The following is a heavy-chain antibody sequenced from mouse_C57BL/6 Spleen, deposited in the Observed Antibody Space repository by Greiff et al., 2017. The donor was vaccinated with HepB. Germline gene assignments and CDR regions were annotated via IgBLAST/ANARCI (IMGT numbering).Heavy chain of an antibody. CDR1: GFTFSDYG. CDR2: ISSGSSTI. D-gene: IGHD2-4*01. Sequence: EVQGVESGGGLVKPGGSLKLSCAASGFTFSDYGMHWVRQAPEKGLEWVAYISSGSSTIYYADTVKGRFTISRDNAKNTLFLQMTSLRSEDTAMYYCARWLYDYDVDYAMDYWGQGTSVTVSS. J-gene: IGHJ4*01. V-gene: IGHV5-17*01. CDR3: ARWLYDYDVDYAMDY.